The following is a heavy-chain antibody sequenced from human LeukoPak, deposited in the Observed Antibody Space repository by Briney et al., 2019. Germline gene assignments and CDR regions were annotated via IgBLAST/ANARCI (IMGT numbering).Heavy chain of an antibody. Sequence: ASVKVSCKASGYTFTSYGITWVRQAPGQGLEWMGWISAYNGNTNYAQKLQGRVTMTTDTSTSTVYMELRSLTSDDTAVYYCASSTGEAVRSYYYYGMDVWGLGTTVTVSS. V-gene: IGHV1-18*01. CDR3: ASSTGEAVRSYYYYGMDV. D-gene: IGHD6-6*01. CDR2: ISAYNGNT. CDR1: GYTFTSYG. J-gene: IGHJ6*02.